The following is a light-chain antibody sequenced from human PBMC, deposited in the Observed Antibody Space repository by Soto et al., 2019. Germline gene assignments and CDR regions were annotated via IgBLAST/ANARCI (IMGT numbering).Light chain of an antibody. CDR3: QHRMNWPLT. Sequence: EIVLTQSPATLSLSPGERATLSRRASQYITIYLAWYQQKPGQAPRLLIYDASDRATGIPARFSGSGSETDFTLTISSLEPEDFAVYYCQHRMNWPLTFGQGTRLENK. CDR2: DAS. V-gene: IGKV3-11*01. CDR1: QYITIY. J-gene: IGKJ5*01.